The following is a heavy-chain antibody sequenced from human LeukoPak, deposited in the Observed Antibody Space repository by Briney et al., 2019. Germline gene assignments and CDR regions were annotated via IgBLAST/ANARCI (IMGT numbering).Heavy chain of an antibody. V-gene: IGHV3-64D*09. J-gene: IGHJ5*02. Sequence: GGSLRLSCSASGFTFSSYAMHWVRQAPGKGLEYVSAISSNGGSTYYADSVKGRFTISRDNSKNTLYLQMSSLRAEGTAVYYCVKDGEGYCTNGVCNWFDPWGQGTLVTVSS. CDR1: GFTFSSYA. D-gene: IGHD2-8*01. CDR2: ISSNGGST. CDR3: VKDGEGYCTNGVCNWFDP.